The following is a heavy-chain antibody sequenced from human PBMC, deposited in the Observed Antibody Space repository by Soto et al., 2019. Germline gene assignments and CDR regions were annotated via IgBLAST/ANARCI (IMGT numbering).Heavy chain of an antibody. CDR1: GGTFGSYA. Sequence: QVQLVQSGAEVKKPGSSVKVSCKASGGTFGSYAISWVRQAPGQGLEWRGGIIPIPGTAHYAQKFQGRVTSAADESTSTAYMELSSLRSEDTAVYYCARSQGSSTSLEIYYYYYYGMDVWGQGTTVTVSS. CDR3: ARSQGSSTSLEIYYYYYYGMDV. J-gene: IGHJ6*02. D-gene: IGHD2-2*01. CDR2: IIPIPGTA. V-gene: IGHV1-69*01.